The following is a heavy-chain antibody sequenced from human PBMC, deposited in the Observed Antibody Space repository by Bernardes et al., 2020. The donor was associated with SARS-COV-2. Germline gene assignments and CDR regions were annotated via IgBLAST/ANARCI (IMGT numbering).Heavy chain of an antibody. CDR2: STGST. Sequence: SETLSVTCTVSGGSISTNYWSWIRQPPGKGLEWIAYSTGSTNSKPSLENRVTISVDTSKNQFSMTLKSVTAADTAVYYCARGAYTFGYDGAFDLWGQGTTVTVSS. J-gene: IGHJ3*01. V-gene: IGHV4-59*01. D-gene: IGHD5-12*01. CDR3: ARGAYTFGYDGAFDL. CDR1: GGSISTNY.